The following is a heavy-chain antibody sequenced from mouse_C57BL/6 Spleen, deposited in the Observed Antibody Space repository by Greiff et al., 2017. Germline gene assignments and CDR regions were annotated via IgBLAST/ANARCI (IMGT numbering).Heavy chain of an antibody. CDR2: IYPGSGST. CDR1: GYTFTSYW. Sequence: QVQLQQPGAELVKPGASVKMSCKASGYTFTSYWITWVKQRPGQGLEWIGDIYPGSGSTNYNEKFKSKATLTVDTSSSTAYMQLSSLTSEDSAVYYCARGSIYDGYSDDWGQGTTLTVSS. CDR3: ARGSIYDGYSDD. J-gene: IGHJ2*01. D-gene: IGHD2-3*01. V-gene: IGHV1-55*01.